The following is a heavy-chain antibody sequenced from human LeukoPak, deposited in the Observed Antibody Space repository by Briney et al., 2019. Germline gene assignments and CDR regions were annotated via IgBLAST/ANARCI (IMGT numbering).Heavy chain of an antibody. CDR2: IYSSGST. J-gene: IGHJ5*02. V-gene: IGHV3-53*01. CDR1: GFTVSDNY. CDR3: ARWYCGTDCYSPNNWFDP. D-gene: IGHD2-21*02. Sequence: GGSLRLSCAASGFTVSDNYMTWVRQAPGKGLEWISVIYSSGSTYYADSVKGRFTISRDNSKNTVYLQMNSLRAEDTAVYFRARWYCGTDCYSPNNWFDPWGQGTLVTVSS.